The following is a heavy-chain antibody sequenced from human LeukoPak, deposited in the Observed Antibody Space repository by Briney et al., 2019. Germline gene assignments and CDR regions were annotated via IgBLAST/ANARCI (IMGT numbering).Heavy chain of an antibody. J-gene: IGHJ4*02. CDR3: ARAAPYYDILIGSSPFDY. Sequence: GGSLRLSCAASGFTFSDYYMSWIRQAPGKGLEWVSYISSSGSTIYYADSVKGRFTISRDNAKNSLYLQMNSLRAEDTAVYYCARAAPYYDILIGSSPFDYWGQGTLVTVSS. V-gene: IGHV3-11*01. D-gene: IGHD3-9*01. CDR2: ISSSGSTI. CDR1: GFTFSDYY.